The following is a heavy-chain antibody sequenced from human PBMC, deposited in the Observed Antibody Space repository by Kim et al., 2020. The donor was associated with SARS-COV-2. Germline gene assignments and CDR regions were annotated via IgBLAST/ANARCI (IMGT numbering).Heavy chain of an antibody. J-gene: IGHJ4*02. Sequence: RPSLRSRLTISKDSSKNQVVLTMTNMDPVDTATYYCAHIEGRQWLVPFDSWGQGTLVTVSS. CDR3: AHIEGRQWLVPFDS. D-gene: IGHD6-19*01. V-gene: IGHV2-5*01.